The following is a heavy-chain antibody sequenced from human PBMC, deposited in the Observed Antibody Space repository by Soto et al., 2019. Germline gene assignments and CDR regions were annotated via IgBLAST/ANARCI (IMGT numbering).Heavy chain of an antibody. CDR1: GGSIDSGASS. CDR2: VTHSGTA. Sequence: SETLSLTCAVSGGSIDSGASSLSWIRQPPGKGLEWIGYVTHSGTAYSIPSLNGRLTLSVDSSQTQFSLKLTSVTAADSAFYYCARIHWAQSSLDYWGRGILVTVSS. CDR3: ARIHWAQSSLDY. J-gene: IGHJ4*02. V-gene: IGHV4-30-2*01. D-gene: IGHD6-19*01.